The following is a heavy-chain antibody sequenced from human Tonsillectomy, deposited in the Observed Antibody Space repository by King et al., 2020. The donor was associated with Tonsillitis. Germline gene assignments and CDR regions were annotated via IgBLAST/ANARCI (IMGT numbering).Heavy chain of an antibody. J-gene: IGHJ5*02. V-gene: IGHV3-74*03. CDR1: GFTFSSYW. D-gene: IGHD1-26*01. CDR2: INSDGSTT. Sequence: VQLVESGGALVQPGGSLRLSCAASGFTFSSYWMHWVRQAPGKGLVWVSRINSDGSTTTYADSVKGRFTISRDNAKNTLYLQMNSLRAEDTAVYYCARVRTGSYDWFDPWGQGTLVTVSS. CDR3: ARVRTGSYDWFDP.